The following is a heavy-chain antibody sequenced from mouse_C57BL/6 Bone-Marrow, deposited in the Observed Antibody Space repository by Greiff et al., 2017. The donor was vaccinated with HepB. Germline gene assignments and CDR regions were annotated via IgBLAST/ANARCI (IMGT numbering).Heavy chain of an antibody. J-gene: IGHJ3*01. CDR3: TTAGGDDGY. CDR2: IDPENGDT. Sequence: VQLKESGAELVRPGASVKLSCTASGFNIKDDYMHWVKQRPEQGLEWIGWIDPENGDTEYASKFQGKATITADTSSNTAYLQLSSLTSEDTAVYYCTTAGGDDGYWGQGTLVTVSA. CDR1: GFNIKDDY. D-gene: IGHD2-12*01. V-gene: IGHV14-4*01.